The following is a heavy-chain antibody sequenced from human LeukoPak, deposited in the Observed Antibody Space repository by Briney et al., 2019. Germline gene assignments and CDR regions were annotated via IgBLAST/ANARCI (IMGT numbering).Heavy chain of an antibody. J-gene: IGHJ4*02. CDR1: AFSFSDYQ. V-gene: IGHV3-11*06. CDR3: AREMRTPAY. CDR2: IHTGGSYT. D-gene: IGHD4-23*01. Sequence: GGSLRLSCAASAFSFSDYQMTWIRQAPGKGLEWVSSIHTGGSYTNYADSVRGRFTISRDNAKNSLYLQMNSLRAEDTAVYYCAREMRTPAYWGQGTLVTVSS.